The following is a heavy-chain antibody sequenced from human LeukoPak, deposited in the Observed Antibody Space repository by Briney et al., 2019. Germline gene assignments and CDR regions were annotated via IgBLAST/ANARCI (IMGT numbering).Heavy chain of an antibody. CDR1: GGSISSSSYY. CDR3: ARDCIIAAAGHDAFDI. Sequence: PSETLSLTCTVSGGSISSSSYYWGWIRQPPGKGLEWIGSIYYSGSTYYNPSLKSRVTISVDTSKNQFSLKLSSVTAADTAVYYCARDCIIAAAGHDAFDIWGQGTMVTVSS. V-gene: IGHV4-39*07. D-gene: IGHD6-13*01. J-gene: IGHJ3*02. CDR2: IYYSGST.